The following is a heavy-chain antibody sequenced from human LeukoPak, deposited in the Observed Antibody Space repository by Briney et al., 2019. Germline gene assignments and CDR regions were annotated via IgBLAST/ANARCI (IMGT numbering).Heavy chain of an antibody. CDR1: GFTVSSNY. V-gene: IGHV3-53*01. Sequence: GGSLRLSCAASGFTVSSNYMSWVRQAPGKGLEWVSVIYSGGSTYYADSVKGRFTISRDNSKNTLYLQMNSLRAEDTAVCYCARVETLLGDYGMDVWGQGTTVTVSS. CDR3: ARVETLLGDYGMDV. J-gene: IGHJ6*02. D-gene: IGHD3-16*01. CDR2: IYSGGST.